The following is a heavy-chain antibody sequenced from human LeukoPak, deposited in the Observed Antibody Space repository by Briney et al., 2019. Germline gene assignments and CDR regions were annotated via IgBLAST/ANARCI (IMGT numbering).Heavy chain of an antibody. CDR1: GYTFTSYV. CDR3: ARGSPMSGYSSGWYTPSGY. V-gene: IGHV1-8*01. Sequence: ASVKVSCKASGYTFTSYVINWVRQATGQGLEWMGWMSPNSGNTGYAQKFQGRVTMTRNTSISTAYMELSSLRSEDTAVYYCARGSPMSGYSSGWYTPSGYWGQGTLVTVSS. CDR2: MSPNSGNT. D-gene: IGHD6-19*01. J-gene: IGHJ4*02.